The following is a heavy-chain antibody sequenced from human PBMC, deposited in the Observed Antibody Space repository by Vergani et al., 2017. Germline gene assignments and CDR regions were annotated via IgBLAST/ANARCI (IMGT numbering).Heavy chain of an antibody. CDR3: ARKNVLKGYCSSTSCYTRALVVRAFDI. J-gene: IGHJ3*02. CDR1: GGSISSYY. D-gene: IGHD2-2*02. CDR2: IYYSGST. Sequence: QVQLQESGPGLVKPSETLSLTCTVSGGSISSYYWSWIRQPPGKGLEWIGYIYYSGSTNYNPSLKSRVTISVDTSKNQFSLKLSSVTAADTAVYYCARKNVLKGYCSSTSCYTRALVVRAFDIWGQGTMVTVSS. V-gene: IGHV4-59*01.